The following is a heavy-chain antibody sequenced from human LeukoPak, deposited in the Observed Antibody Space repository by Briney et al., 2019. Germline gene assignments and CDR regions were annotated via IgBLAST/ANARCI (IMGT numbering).Heavy chain of an antibody. V-gene: IGHV1-69*02. CDR1: GGTFSSYT. D-gene: IGHD5-12*01. CDR3: ARVMGHSGYERYYYYGMDV. CDR2: IIPTLGIA. Sequence: SVNVSCKASGGTFSSYTISWVRQAPGQGLEWMGRIIPTLGIANYAQKFQGRVTITADKSTSTAYMELSSLRSEDTAVYYCARVMGHSGYERYYYYGMDVWGQGTTVTVSS. J-gene: IGHJ6*02.